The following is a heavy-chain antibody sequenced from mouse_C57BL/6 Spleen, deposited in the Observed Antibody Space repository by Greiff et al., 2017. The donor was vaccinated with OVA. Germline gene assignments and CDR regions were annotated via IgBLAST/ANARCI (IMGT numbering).Heavy chain of an antibody. CDR3: ASSGYGFDY. J-gene: IGHJ2*01. D-gene: IGHD3-2*02. CDR1: GFTIKNTY. Sequence: VQLKESVAELVRPGASVKLSCTASGFTIKNTYMHWVKQRPEQGLEWIGRIDPANGNTKYAPKFQGKATITADTSSNTAYLQLSSLTSEDTAIYYCASSGYGFDYWGQGTTLTVSS. V-gene: IGHV14-3*01. CDR2: IDPANGNT.